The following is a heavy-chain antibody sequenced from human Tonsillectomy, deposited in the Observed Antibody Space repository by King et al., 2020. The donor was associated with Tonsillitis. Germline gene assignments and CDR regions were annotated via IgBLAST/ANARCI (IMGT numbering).Heavy chain of an antibody. CDR1: GFTFSSYY. D-gene: IGHD6-19*01. V-gene: IGHV3-7*01. J-gene: IGHJ4*02. CDR3: ARDYQWLVPLDY. Sequence: VQLVESGGGLVQPGGSLRLSCAASGFTFSSYYMTWVRQAPGEGLEWVANIKHDGSEKYYVDSVKGRFTISRDNAKNSLYLQMNSLRAEDTAVYYCARDYQWLVPLDYWGQGTLVTVSS. CDR2: IKHDGSEK.